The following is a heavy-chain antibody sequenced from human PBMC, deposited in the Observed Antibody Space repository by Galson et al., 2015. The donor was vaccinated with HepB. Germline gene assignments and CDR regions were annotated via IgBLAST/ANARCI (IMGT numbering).Heavy chain of an antibody. CDR2: ISGSGDTT. Sequence: SLRLSCAASGFTFSSFAMSWVRQAPGKGLEWISAISGSGDTTYYADSVKGRFTVSRDNSKNTLYLQMNSLRAEDTAVYYCAKDLDDTIDYWGQGTLVTVSS. CDR1: GFTFSSFA. V-gene: IGHV3-23*01. CDR3: AKDLDDTIDY. J-gene: IGHJ4*02. D-gene: IGHD3-22*01.